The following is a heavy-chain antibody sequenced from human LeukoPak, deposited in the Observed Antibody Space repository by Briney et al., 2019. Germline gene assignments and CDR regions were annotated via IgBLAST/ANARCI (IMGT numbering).Heavy chain of an antibody. V-gene: IGHV3-30*03. CDR1: GFTFSSYG. CDR3: ATDQQELLPYDAFDI. D-gene: IGHD1-26*01. Sequence: GRSLRLSCAASGFTFSSYGMHWVRQAPGKGLEWVAVISYDGSNKYYADSVKGRFTISRDNSKNTLYLQMNSLRAEDTAVYYCATDQQELLPYDAFDIWGQGTMVTVSS. CDR2: ISYDGSNK. J-gene: IGHJ3*02.